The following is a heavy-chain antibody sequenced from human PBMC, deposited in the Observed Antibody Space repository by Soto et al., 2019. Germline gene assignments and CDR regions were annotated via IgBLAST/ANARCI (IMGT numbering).Heavy chain of an antibody. D-gene: IGHD6-19*01. CDR3: ARVEAVAGLYNYHGLDV. J-gene: IGHJ6*02. V-gene: IGHV1-69*12. Sequence: QVQLVQSGAEVKKPGSSVKVSCKVSGGTFSNYANDWVRLAPGHGLGGMGGIVPIFGTTYYTQKFQGRATIIADDSTPTAYLEMSSLRSEDTAIYYCARVEAVAGLYNYHGLDVWGQGTAVTVSS. CDR1: GGTFSNYA. CDR2: IVPIFGTT.